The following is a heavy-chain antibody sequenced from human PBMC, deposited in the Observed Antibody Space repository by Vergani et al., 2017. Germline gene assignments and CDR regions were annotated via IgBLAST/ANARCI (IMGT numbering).Heavy chain of an antibody. CDR1: GAYVGSGGYY. Sequence: QVQLQDSGPGLVKASQTLSLTCSVSGAYVGSGGYYWSWVRQRPGMGLDWIGYIYYSGTTYYNPSLKSRVTISVDTSKKQFSLKLSSVTAADTAVYYCARDHVVVVPAAPPGRGYYYCMDVWGQGTTVTVSS. D-gene: IGHD2-2*01. CDR2: IYYSGTT. J-gene: IGHJ6*02. CDR3: ARDHVVVVPAAPPGRGYYYCMDV. V-gene: IGHV4-30-4*08.